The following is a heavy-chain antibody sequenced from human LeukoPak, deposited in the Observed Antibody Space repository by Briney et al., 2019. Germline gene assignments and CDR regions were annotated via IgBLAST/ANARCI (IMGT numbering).Heavy chain of an antibody. CDR1: GYTFTGYY. D-gene: IGHD6-13*01. Sequence: GASVKVSCKASGYTFTGYYMHWVRQAPGQVLEWMGWINPNSGGTNYAQKFQGRVTMTRDTSISTAYMELSRLRSDDTAVYYCARASKYSSSWYSAHWGQGTLVTVSS. CDR2: INPNSGGT. V-gene: IGHV1-2*02. CDR3: ARASKYSSSWYSAH. J-gene: IGHJ4*02.